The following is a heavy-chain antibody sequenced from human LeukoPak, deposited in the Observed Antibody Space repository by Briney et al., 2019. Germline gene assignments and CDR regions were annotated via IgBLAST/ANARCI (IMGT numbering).Heavy chain of an antibody. CDR1: GFTFSSYW. Sequence: GGSLRLSCAASGFTFSSYWMHWVRQAPGKGLVWVSRIKSDGSSTNYADSVKGRFTISRENAKNTLYLQMNSLRAEDTAVYYCARDGYNSDFGDYWGQGTLVTVSS. CDR2: IKSDGSST. CDR3: ARDGYNSDFGDY. V-gene: IGHV3-74*01. J-gene: IGHJ4*02. D-gene: IGHD5-24*01.